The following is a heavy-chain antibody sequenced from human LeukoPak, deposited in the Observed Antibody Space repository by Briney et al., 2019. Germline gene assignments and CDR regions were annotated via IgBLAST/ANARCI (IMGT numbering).Heavy chain of an antibody. CDR3: AKDSMAFDY. V-gene: IGHV3-23*01. CDR1: GFTFSTYT. D-gene: IGHD2/OR15-2a*01. Sequence: GGSLRLSCAASGFTFSTYTMYWVRQPPGKGLEWVSIIGGSGGDIHYADSVKGRFTISRDNSKNTLYLQMNSLRVEDTAIYYCAKDSMAFDYWGQGTLVTVSS. J-gene: IGHJ4*02. CDR2: IGGSGGDI.